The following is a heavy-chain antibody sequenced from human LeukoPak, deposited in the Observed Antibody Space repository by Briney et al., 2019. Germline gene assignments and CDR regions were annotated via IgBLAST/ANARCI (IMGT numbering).Heavy chain of an antibody. Sequence: GGSLRLSCAASGFTFSTYAMHWVRQAPGKGLEYVSAISSNGGSTYYANSVKGRFTISRDNSKNTLYLQMGSLRADDMAMYYCARDIVATMFDYWGQGTLVTVSS. V-gene: IGHV3-64*01. CDR3: ARDIVATMFDY. CDR2: ISSNGGST. D-gene: IGHD5-12*01. CDR1: GFTFSTYA. J-gene: IGHJ4*02.